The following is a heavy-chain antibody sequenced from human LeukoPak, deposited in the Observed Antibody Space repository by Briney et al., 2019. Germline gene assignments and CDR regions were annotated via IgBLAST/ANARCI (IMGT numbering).Heavy chain of an antibody. CDR1: GFTFSSYE. Sequence: GGSLRLSCAASGFTFSSYEMNWVRQAPGKGLEWVSYISSSGNTIYYADSVKGRFTISRDNAKSSLYLQMNSLRADDTAVYYCARERRCSSTSCHGYYYGMDVWGQGTTVTVSS. J-gene: IGHJ6*02. CDR2: ISSSGNTI. CDR3: ARERRCSSTSCHGYYYGMDV. D-gene: IGHD2-2*01. V-gene: IGHV3-48*03.